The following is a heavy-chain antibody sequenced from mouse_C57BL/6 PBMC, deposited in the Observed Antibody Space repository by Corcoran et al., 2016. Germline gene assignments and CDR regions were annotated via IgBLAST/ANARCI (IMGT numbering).Heavy chain of an antibody. CDR1: GHAFSSYW. J-gene: IGHJ4*01. CDR3: ASVTTPHYYAMDY. D-gene: IGHD1-1*01. Sequence: QVQLQQSGAELVKPGASVKISCKASGHAFSSYWMNWVKQRPGKGLEWIGQIYPGDGDTNYNGKFKGKATLTADKSSSTAYMQLSSLTSEDSAVYFCASVTTPHYYAMDYWGQGTSVTVSS. CDR2: IYPGDGDT. V-gene: IGHV1-80*01.